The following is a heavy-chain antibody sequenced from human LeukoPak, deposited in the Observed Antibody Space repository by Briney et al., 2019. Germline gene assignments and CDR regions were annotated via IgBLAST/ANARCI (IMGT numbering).Heavy chain of an antibody. CDR1: GFTFTSYS. J-gene: IGHJ6*02. Sequence: PGGSLRLSCAASGFTFTSYSMNWVRQAPGKGLEWVSTISGGGGSTYYADSVKGRFTISRDNSKNTLYLQMNSLRAEDTAVYYCAKDFLKEGITIFGVVIPYGMDVWGQGTTVTVSS. V-gene: IGHV3-23*01. CDR2: ISGGGGST. CDR3: AKDFLKEGITIFGVVIPYGMDV. D-gene: IGHD3-3*01.